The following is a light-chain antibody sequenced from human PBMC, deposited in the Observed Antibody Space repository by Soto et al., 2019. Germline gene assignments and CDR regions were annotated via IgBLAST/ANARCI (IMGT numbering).Light chain of an antibody. Sequence: EIVLAQSPGTLSLSPGERATLSCRASQTVISSYLAWYQQKPGQAPRLLIYDTSSRATGIPDRFSGSGSGTDFTLTINRREPEDFAVYYCQQYGISPFTFGPGTKVDLK. V-gene: IGKV3-20*01. CDR3: QQYGISPFT. CDR1: QTVISSY. CDR2: DTS. J-gene: IGKJ3*01.